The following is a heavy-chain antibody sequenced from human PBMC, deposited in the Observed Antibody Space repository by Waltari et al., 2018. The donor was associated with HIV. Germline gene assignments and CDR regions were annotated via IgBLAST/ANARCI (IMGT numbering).Heavy chain of an antibody. CDR2: IKQDGREK. CDR1: GFPLRSYW. D-gene: IGHD3-9*01. CDR3: ARDRHYDILTGSYFDY. V-gene: IGHV3-7*01. Sequence: EVQLVESGGGLVQPGGSLRRYCAACGFPLRSYWMSWVRQAAGKGREWVDNIKQDGREKYYVDSVKGRFTISRDNAKNSLYLQMNSLRAEDTAVYYCARDRHYDILTGSYFDYWGQGTLVTVSS. J-gene: IGHJ4*02.